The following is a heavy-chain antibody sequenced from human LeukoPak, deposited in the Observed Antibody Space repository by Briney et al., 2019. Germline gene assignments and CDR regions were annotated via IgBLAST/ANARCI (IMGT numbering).Heavy chain of an antibody. Sequence: GASVKVSCKASGYTFTSCGISWVRQAPGQALEWMGWISAYNGNTNYAQKLQGRVTMTTDTSTSTAYMELRSLRSDDTAVYYCTAENRLQRSGYWGQGTLVTVSS. CDR1: GYTFTSCG. CDR3: TAENRLQRSGY. V-gene: IGHV1-18*01. D-gene: IGHD1-1*01. J-gene: IGHJ4*02. CDR2: ISAYNGNT.